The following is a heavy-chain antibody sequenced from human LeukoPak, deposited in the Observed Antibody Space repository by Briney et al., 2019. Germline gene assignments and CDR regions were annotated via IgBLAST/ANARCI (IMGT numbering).Heavy chain of an antibody. J-gene: IGHJ5*02. D-gene: IGHD3-16*01. CDR3: AKGWGRGRFDP. Sequence: PSETLSLTCTVSGGSISSSSYYWGWIRQPPWKGLEWIGSIYYSGSTYYNPSLKSRVTISVDTSKNQFSLKLSSVTAADTAVYYCAKGWGRGRFDPWGQGTLVTVSS. V-gene: IGHV4-39*01. CDR2: IYYSGST. CDR1: GGSISSSSYY.